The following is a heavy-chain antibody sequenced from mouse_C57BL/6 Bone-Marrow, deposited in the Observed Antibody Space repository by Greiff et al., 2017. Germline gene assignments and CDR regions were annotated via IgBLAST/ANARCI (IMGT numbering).Heavy chain of an antibody. CDR3: GGGWDFDY. D-gene: IGHD3-3*01. V-gene: IGHV1-4*01. CDR2: LNPSSGYT. Sequence: QVQLQQSGAELARPGASVKMSCKASGYTFTSYTMHWVKQRPGQGLEWIGYLNPSSGYTKYNQKFKDKATLTADKSSSTAYMQLSSLTSEDSAIYYCGGGWDFDYWGQGTTLTVSS. CDR1: GYTFTSYT. J-gene: IGHJ2*01.